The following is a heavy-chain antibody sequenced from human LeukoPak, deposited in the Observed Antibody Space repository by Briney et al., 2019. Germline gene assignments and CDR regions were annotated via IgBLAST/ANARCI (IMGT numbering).Heavy chain of an antibody. Sequence: GGSLRLSCGASGFTFSSYGMLWVRQAPGKGLERVAGIWNDGNDKYYADSVKGRFIISRDNSKNTLYLQMNSLRAEDTAVYYCARDNSGSFSFVDYWGQGTLVTVSS. CDR1: GFTFSSYG. V-gene: IGHV3-33*01. J-gene: IGHJ4*02. CDR3: ARDNSGSFSFVDY. CDR2: IWNDGNDK. D-gene: IGHD3-10*01.